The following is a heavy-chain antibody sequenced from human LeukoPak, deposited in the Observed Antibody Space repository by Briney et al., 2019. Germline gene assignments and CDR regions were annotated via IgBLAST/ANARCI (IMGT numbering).Heavy chain of an antibody. V-gene: IGHV4-34*01. CDR3: ASAFPMYSGIEGGRAYDY. D-gene: IGHD1-26*01. J-gene: IGHJ4*02. CDR1: GGSFSGYY. Sequence: PSETLSLTCAVYGGSFSGYYWSWIRQPPGKGLEWIGEINHSGGTNYNPSLKSRVTISVDTSKNQFSLKLSSVTAADTAVYYCASAFPMYSGIEGGRAYDYWGQGTLVTVSS. CDR2: INHSGGT.